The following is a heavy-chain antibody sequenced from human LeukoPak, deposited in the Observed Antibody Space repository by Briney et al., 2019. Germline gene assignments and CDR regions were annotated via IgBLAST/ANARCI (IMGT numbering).Heavy chain of an antibody. V-gene: IGHV3-23*01. J-gene: IGHJ4*02. Sequence: PGGSLRLSCAASGFTLSSYAMSWVRQAPGKGLEWVSAISGSGGSTYYADSVKGRFTISRDNSKNTLYLQMNSLRAEDTAVYYCAKDNNPDYYDILTGSNDYWGQGTLVTVSS. CDR2: ISGSGGST. CDR1: GFTLSSYA. CDR3: AKDNNPDYYDILTGSNDY. D-gene: IGHD3-9*01.